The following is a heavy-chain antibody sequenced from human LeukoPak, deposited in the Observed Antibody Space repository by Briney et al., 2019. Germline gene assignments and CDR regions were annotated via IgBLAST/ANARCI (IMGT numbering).Heavy chain of an antibody. J-gene: IGHJ3*02. CDR3: ARTATDAFDI. CDR1: GFTFISYW. CDR2: INADGSST. V-gene: IGHV3-74*01. D-gene: IGHD2-21*02. Sequence: GGSLRLSCAASGFTFISYWMHWVRQAPGKGLVWVSRINADGSSTSYAASVKGRFTISRDNAKNTLYLQMNSLRAEDTAVYYCARTATDAFDIWGQGTMVTVSS.